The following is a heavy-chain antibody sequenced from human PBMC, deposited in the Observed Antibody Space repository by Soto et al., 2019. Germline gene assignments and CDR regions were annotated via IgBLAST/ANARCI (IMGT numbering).Heavy chain of an antibody. V-gene: IGHV3-64*04. J-gene: IGHJ6*02. CDR3: APMGV. CDR1: GFTFSSYA. CDR2: ISSNGGST. Sequence: PGGSLRLSCSASGFTFSSYAMHWVRQAPGKGLEYVSVISSNGGSTYHADSVKGRFTISRDNSKNTLYLQMSSLRADDTAVYYCAPMGVWGQGTTVTVSS.